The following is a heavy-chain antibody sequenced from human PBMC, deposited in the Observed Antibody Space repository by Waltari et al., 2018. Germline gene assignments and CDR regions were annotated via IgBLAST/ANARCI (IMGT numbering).Heavy chain of an antibody. CDR2: INGYGDKT. CDR3: AKAHFYDTSGYIEH. Sequence: EVQVLESGGDLVQPGGSLRLTCAASGFIFSSYAINWVRQAPGKGWEGVSGINGYGDKTYYADSVKGRFTLSRDNSKNTLTLQMNNLRGEDTAIYYCAKAHFYDTSGYIEHWGQGTLVTVSS. J-gene: IGHJ5*02. CDR1: GFIFSSYA. D-gene: IGHD3-22*01. V-gene: IGHV3-23*01.